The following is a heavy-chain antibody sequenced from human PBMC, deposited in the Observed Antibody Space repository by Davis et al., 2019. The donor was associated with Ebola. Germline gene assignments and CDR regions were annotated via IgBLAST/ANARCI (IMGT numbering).Heavy chain of an antibody. D-gene: IGHD2-8*01. CDR2: VYYSGSA. CDR1: GGSITSYY. J-gene: IGHJ4*02. CDR3: ARSSRSYYTNGVCYPYYFDY. V-gene: IGHV4-59*01. Sequence: SETLSLTCTVSGGSITSYYWSWVWQLTGKGLEWIGYVYYSGSANYNPSLKSRVTISVETSKNQFSLKLSSVTAADTAGYYCARSSRSYYTNGVCYPYYFDYWGQGTLVTVSS.